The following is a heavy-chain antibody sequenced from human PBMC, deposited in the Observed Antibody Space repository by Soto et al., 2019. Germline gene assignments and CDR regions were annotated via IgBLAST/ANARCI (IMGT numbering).Heavy chain of an antibody. Sequence: GGSLRLSCAASGFTFSNAWMSWVRQAPGKGLEWVGRIRSKTDGGTTDYAAPVKGRFTISRDDSKDTLYLQMNSLKTEDTAVYYCKWDLEASDPGGQGTLVTVSS. J-gene: IGHJ5*02. V-gene: IGHV3-15*01. CDR3: KWDLEASDP. CDR2: IRSKTDGGTT. CDR1: GFTFSNAW. D-gene: IGHD1-26*01.